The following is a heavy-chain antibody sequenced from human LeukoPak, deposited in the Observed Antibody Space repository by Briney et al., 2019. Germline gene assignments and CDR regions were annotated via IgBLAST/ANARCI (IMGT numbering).Heavy chain of an antibody. V-gene: IGHV3-66*01. CDR3: ARDPGPSGSYTGRDY. CDR1: GFTVSSNY. Sequence: PGGSLRLSCAASGFTVSSNYMSWVRQAPGKGLEWVSVIYSGGSTYYADSVKGRFTISRDNSKNTLYLQMNSLRAEDTAVYYCARDPGPSGSYTGRDYWGQGTLVTVSS. CDR2: IYSGGST. J-gene: IGHJ4*02. D-gene: IGHD1-26*01.